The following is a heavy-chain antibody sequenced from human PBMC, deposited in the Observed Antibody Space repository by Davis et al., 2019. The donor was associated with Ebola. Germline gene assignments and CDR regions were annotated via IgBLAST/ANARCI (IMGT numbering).Heavy chain of an antibody. D-gene: IGHD4-11*01. CDR3: SMTTVTTDV. CDR1: GFTFSSYS. CDR2: IRSKANSYAT. J-gene: IGHJ6*02. V-gene: IGHV3-73*01. Sequence: GGSLRLSCAASGFTFSSYSMYWVRQASGKGLEWVGRIRSKANSYATAYAASVKGRFTISRDDSKNTAYLQMNSLKTEDTAVYYCSMTTVTTDVWGQGTTVTVSS.